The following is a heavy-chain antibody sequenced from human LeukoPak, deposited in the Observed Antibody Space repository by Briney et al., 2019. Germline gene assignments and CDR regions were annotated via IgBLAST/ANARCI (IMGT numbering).Heavy chain of an antibody. J-gene: IGHJ4*02. CDR2: ISEDGSST. D-gene: IGHD5-24*01. V-gene: IGHV3-74*01. CDR1: GFTFSSYW. CDR3: AKSGYNRFDY. Sequence: GGSLRLSCEASGFTFSSYWMHWVRQTPGKGLVWVSRISEDGSSTSYADSVKGRFTISRDNSKNTLYLQMNSLRVEDTAVYYCAKSGYNRFDYWGQGTLVTVSS.